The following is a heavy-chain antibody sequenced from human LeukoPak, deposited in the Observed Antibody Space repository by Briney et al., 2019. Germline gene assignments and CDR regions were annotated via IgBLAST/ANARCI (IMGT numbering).Heavy chain of an antibody. Sequence: SETLSLTCTVSGGSISSYYWSWIRQPPGKGLEWVGYIYYSGSTNYNPSLKSRVTISVDTSKNQFSLKLSSVTAADTAVYYCARLPLSIAVAGTGAFDYWGQGTLVTVSS. CDR3: ARLPLSIAVAGTGAFDY. J-gene: IGHJ4*02. V-gene: IGHV4-59*12. D-gene: IGHD6-19*01. CDR2: IYYSGST. CDR1: GGSISSYY.